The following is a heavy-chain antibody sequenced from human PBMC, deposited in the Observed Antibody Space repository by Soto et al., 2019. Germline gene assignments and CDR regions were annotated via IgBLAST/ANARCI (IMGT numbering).Heavy chain of an antibody. CDR1: GFIFSGYA. J-gene: IGHJ4*02. CDR3: AKDHTDSSGYSFVGFNFDY. D-gene: IGHD3-22*01. V-gene: IGHV3-23*01. CDR2: LSGSGDNT. Sequence: PGGSLRLSCAASGFIFSGYAMSWVRQAPGKGLEWVSTLSGSGDNTYYADSLKGRFTISRDTSKNTLYLQMNGLRAEDTAVYYCAKDHTDSSGYSFVGFNFDYWGQGTLVTVSS.